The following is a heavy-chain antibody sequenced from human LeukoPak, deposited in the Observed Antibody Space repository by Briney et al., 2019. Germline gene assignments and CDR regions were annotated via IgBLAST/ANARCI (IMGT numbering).Heavy chain of an antibody. J-gene: IGHJ6*03. Sequence: SETLSLTCTVSGGSISSYYWSWIRQPPGKGLEWIGYIYYSGSTNYNPSLKSRVTISVDTSKNQFSLKLSSVTAADTAVYYCARSVGGYCSGGSCYSYYYYMDVWGKGTTVTVSS. CDR3: ARSVGGYCSGGSCYSYYYYMDV. CDR2: IYYSGST. V-gene: IGHV4-59*01. D-gene: IGHD2-15*01. CDR1: GGSISSYY.